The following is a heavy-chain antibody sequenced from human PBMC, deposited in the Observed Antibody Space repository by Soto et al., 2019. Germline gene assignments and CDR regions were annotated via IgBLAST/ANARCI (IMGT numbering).Heavy chain of an antibody. D-gene: IGHD2-8*02. Sequence: GGSLRLSCAASGFTFDDYAMHWVRQAPGKGLEWVSGISWNSGSIGYADSVKGRFTISRDNAKNSLYLQMNSLRAEDTALYYCAKSTGGTANGMGVWGQGTTVTVSS. CDR1: GFTFDDYA. CDR2: ISWNSGSI. J-gene: IGHJ6*02. CDR3: AKSTGGTANGMGV. V-gene: IGHV3-9*01.